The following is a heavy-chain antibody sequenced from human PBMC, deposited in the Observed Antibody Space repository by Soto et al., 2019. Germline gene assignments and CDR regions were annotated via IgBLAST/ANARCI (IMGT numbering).Heavy chain of an antibody. J-gene: IGHJ3*01. V-gene: IGHV1-18*01. Sequence: QVQLVQSGGEVQKPGASVKVSCKASGNTFTTYGISWVRQAPGQGLEWMGWIGGYNGHANYEQKFQGRVTMTTDTSTSTAYMDLRSLRSDDTAVYYCARDPGYYPDAFDVWGQGTMVTVSA. CDR1: GNTFTTYG. CDR3: ARDPGYYPDAFDV. D-gene: IGHD2-15*01. CDR2: IGGYNGHA.